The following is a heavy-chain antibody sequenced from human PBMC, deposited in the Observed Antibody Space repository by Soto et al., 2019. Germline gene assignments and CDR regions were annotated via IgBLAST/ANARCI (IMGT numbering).Heavy chain of an antibody. D-gene: IGHD3-22*01. Sequence: SETLSLTCTVSGGSISSGGYYWSWIRQHPGKGLEWIGYIYYSGSTYYSTSLKSRVTISVDTSKNQLSMKLSSVTAADTAVYYCARERHDYYDSSGYLDYWGQGTLVT. V-gene: IGHV4-31*03. CDR3: ARERHDYYDSSGYLDY. CDR1: GGSISSGGYY. CDR2: IYYSGST. J-gene: IGHJ4*02.